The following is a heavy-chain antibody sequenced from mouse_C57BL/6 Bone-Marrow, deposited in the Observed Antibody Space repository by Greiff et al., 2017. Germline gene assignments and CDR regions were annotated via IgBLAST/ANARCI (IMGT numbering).Heavy chain of an antibody. J-gene: IGHJ4*01. V-gene: IGHV2-2*01. CDR1: GFSLTSYG. D-gene: IGHD2-3*01. Sequence: VKLKESGPGLVQPSQSLSITCTVSGFSLTSYGVHWVRQSPGKGLEWLGVIWSGGSTDYNAAFISRLSISKDNPKSQVFFKMNSLQADDTAIYYCASLYDGYYLYYAMDYWGQGTSVTVSS. CDR3: ASLYDGYYLYYAMDY. CDR2: IWSGGST.